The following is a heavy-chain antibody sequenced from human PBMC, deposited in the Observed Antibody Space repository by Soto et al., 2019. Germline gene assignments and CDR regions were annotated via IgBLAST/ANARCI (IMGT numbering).Heavy chain of an antibody. Sequence: SETLSLTCAVYGGSFSGHYWSWIRQPPGKGLEWIGEINYSGRTNYNSSLKSRVTISVDTSKNQFSLKLSSVTAADTAVYYCARSGGYSGWYNWFDPWGQGTLVTVSS. V-gene: IGHV4-34*01. J-gene: IGHJ5*02. CDR2: INYSGRT. CDR3: ARSGGYSGWYNWFDP. CDR1: GGSFSGHY. D-gene: IGHD6-19*01.